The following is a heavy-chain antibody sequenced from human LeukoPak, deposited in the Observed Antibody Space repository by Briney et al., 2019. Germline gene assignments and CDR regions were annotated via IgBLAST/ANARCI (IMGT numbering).Heavy chain of an antibody. J-gene: IGHJ4*02. CDR1: GFTVSNNY. Sequence: GGSLRLSCAASGFTVSNNYMSWVRQAPGKGLECVSVIYSSGGTYYADSVKGRFTISRDNSKNTLYLQMNSLSAEDTAVYYCARDSSGPLYWGQGTLVTVSS. CDR3: ARDSSGPLY. CDR2: IYSSGGT. V-gene: IGHV3-66*01. D-gene: IGHD6-19*01.